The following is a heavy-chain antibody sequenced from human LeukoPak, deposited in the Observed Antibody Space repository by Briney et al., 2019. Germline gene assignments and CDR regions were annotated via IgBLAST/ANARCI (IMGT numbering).Heavy chain of an antibody. J-gene: IGHJ3*02. Sequence: PGGSLRLSCAGSGFTFSDYYMSWIRQAPGKGLEWVSYIPTSGSTIYYADSVNGRFAISRDNAKNSVYLQMNSLRGEDTAVYYCARVGRTITAAGFGAFDIWGQGTMVSVSS. CDR3: ARVGRTITAAGFGAFDI. D-gene: IGHD6-13*01. CDR1: GFTFSDYY. CDR2: IPTSGSTI. V-gene: IGHV3-11*01.